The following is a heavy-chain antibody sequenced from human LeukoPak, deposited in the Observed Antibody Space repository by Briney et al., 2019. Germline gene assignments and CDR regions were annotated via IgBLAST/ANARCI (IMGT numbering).Heavy chain of an antibody. Sequence: ASVKVSCKASGYTFTGYYLHWVRQAPGQGLEWMGWINPNSGGTRYSQKFQGRVTMTTDTSTSTAYMELRSLRSDDTAVYYCARASCSGGSCCFRYYYYYMDVWGKGTTVTVSS. J-gene: IGHJ6*03. D-gene: IGHD2-15*01. CDR2: INPNSGGT. CDR3: ARASCSGGSCCFRYYYYYMDV. V-gene: IGHV1-2*02. CDR1: GYTFTGYY.